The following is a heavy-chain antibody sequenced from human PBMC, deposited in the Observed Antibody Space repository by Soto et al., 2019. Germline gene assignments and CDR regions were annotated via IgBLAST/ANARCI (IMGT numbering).Heavy chain of an antibody. CDR3: AKDQYYDSSGYYFDY. D-gene: IGHD3-22*01. V-gene: IGHV3-23*01. J-gene: IGHJ4*02. Sequence: GGSLRLSCAASGFTFSSYAMSWVRQAPGKGLEWVSAISGSGGSTYYADSVKGRFTISRDNSKNTLYLQMNSLRAEDTAVYYCAKDQYYDSSGYYFDYWGQGTLVTVSS. CDR1: GFTFSSYA. CDR2: ISGSGGST.